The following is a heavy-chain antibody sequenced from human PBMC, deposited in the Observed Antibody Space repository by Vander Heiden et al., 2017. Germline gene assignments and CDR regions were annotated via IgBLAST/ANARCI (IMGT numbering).Heavy chain of an antibody. CDR2: IICGGSA. Sequence: QLQESGPGLVKPSETLSLTCIVSGGSITDTTYYWGWIRQPPGKGLEWIGSIICGGSANYDPARKSRVTISIDSSKNQFSLKLTSVNAEDSGLYYCARRAGSVRGPNWFDPWGQGMLVTVSP. D-gene: IGHD1-26*01. CDR1: GGSITDTTYY. V-gene: IGHV4-39*01. CDR3: ARRAGSVRGPNWFDP. J-gene: IGHJ5*02.